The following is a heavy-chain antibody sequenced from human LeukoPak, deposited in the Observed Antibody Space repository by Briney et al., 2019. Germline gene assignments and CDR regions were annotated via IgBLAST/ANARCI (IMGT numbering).Heavy chain of an antibody. D-gene: IGHD2-15*01. CDR3: AGGGGGGDDAFDI. V-gene: IGHV1-2*02. CDR1: GYTFTGYY. CDR2: INPNSGGT. Sequence: GASVKVSCKASGYTFTGYYMHWVRQAPGQGLEWMGWINPNSGGTNYAQKFQGRVTMTTDTSTSTAYMELRSLRSDDTAVYYCAGGGGGGDDAFDIWGQGTMVTVSS. J-gene: IGHJ3*02.